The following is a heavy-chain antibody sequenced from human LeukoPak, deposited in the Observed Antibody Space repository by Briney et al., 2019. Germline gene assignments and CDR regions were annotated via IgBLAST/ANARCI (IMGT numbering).Heavy chain of an antibody. CDR1: GYSFTRNW. CDR2: IHPGESDT. D-gene: IGHD4-23*01. Sequence: GESLKISCKGSGYSFTRNWIGWVRQMAGKGLEWMGIIHPGESDTRYSPSFQGQVTISADKSINTAYLQWSSLKASDTAMYYCARRVVNNRNWYFNLWGRGTLVTVSS. V-gene: IGHV5-51*01. J-gene: IGHJ2*01. CDR3: ARRVVNNRNWYFNL.